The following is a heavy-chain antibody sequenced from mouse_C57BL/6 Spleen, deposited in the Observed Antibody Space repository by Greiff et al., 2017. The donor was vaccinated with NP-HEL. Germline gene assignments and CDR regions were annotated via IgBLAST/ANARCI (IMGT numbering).Heavy chain of an antibody. J-gene: IGHJ2*01. D-gene: IGHD2-3*01. CDR1: GFTFSSYT. CDR3: ARQGLLAPFDY. CDR2: ISGGGGNT. Sequence: EVQLVESGGGLVKPGGSLKLSCAASGFTFSSYTMSWVRQTPEKSLEWVATISGGGGNTYYPDSVKGRFTISRDNAKNTLYLQMSSLRSEDTALYFCARQGLLAPFDYWGQGTPLTVSS. V-gene: IGHV5-9*01.